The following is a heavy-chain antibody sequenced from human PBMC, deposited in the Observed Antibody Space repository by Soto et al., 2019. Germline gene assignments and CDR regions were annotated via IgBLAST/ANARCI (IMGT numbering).Heavy chain of an antibody. V-gene: IGHV4-39*01. D-gene: IGHD1-26*01. CDR3: AGRWAGDYYFDY. CDR2: IYYTGST. CDR1: GGSVSSSSYY. Sequence: ASETLSLTCTVSGGSVSSSSYYWGWIRQPPGKGLEWIGTIYYTGSTSYSPSLKRRVTISVDTSKTQSSLNLSSVTATDTAVYYCAGRWAGDYYFDYWGQGTLVTVSS. J-gene: IGHJ4*02.